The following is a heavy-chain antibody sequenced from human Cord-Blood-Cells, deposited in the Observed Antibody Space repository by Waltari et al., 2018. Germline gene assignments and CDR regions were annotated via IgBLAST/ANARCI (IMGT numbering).Heavy chain of an antibody. CDR2: INPNSGGT. CDR3: ARERSYYDSSGYYSYYYGMDV. V-gene: IGHV1-2*02. CDR1: GYTFTGYY. D-gene: IGHD3-22*01. Sequence: QVQLVQSGAEVKKPGASVKVSCKASGYTFTGYYMHWVRQATGQGLEWMGWINPNSGGTNYAQKFQGRVTMTRDTSISTAYMELSRLRSDDTAVYYCARERSYYDSSGYYSYYYGMDVWGQGTTVTVSS. J-gene: IGHJ6*02.